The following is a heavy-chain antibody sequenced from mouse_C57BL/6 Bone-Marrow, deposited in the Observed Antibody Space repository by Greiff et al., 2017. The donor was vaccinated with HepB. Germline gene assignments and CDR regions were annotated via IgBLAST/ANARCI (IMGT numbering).Heavy chain of an antibody. CDR1: GYTFTSYW. J-gene: IGHJ3*01. V-gene: IGHV1-7*01. CDR3: ARSKGLGTTVVPAY. D-gene: IGHD1-1*01. CDR2: INPSSGYT. Sequence: QVHVKQSGAELAKPGASVKLSCKASGYTFTSYWMHWVKQRPGQGLEWIGYINPSSGYTKYNQKFKDKATLTADKPSSTAYMQLSSLTYEDSAVYYCARSKGLGTTVVPAYWGQGTLVTVSA.